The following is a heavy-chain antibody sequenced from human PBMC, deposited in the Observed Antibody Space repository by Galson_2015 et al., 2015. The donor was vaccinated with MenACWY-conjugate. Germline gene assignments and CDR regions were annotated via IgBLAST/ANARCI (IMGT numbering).Heavy chain of an antibody. CDR1: GFTFSSYA. CDR2: ISGSVGST. J-gene: IGHJ4*02. CDR3: AKHEDYGIFDY. D-gene: IGHD3-9*01. V-gene: IGHV3-23*01. Sequence: SMRLSCAASGFTFSSYAMSWVRQAPGEGLEWVSAISGSVGSTYYADSVKGRFTISRDNSKNKLYLQMNSLIAEDTAVYYCAKHEDYGIFDYWGQGTLVTVSS.